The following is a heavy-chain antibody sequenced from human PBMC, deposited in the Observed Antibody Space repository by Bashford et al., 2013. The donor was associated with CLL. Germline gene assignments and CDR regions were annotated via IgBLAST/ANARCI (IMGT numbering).Heavy chain of an antibody. V-gene: IGHV1-46*01. Sequence: ASVKVSCMTSGYTFTSFYMHWVRQAPGRGLEWMGIIDPTRGNASYAQKFQGRVAMTRDTSTSTVYMQLSSLRSEDTAIYYCARVIGGRTHLFDFWGQGPWSPSPQ. J-gene: IGHJ4*02. CDR2: IDPTRGNA. D-gene: IGHD1-14*01. CDR1: GYTFTSFY. CDR3: ARVIGGRTHLFDF.